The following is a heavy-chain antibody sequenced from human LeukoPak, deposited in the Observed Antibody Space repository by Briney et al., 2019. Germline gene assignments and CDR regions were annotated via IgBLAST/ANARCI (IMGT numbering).Heavy chain of an antibody. D-gene: IGHD1-26*01. Sequence: PSETLSLTCTVSGGSISSSSYYWGWIRQPPGKGLEWIGEINHSGSTNYNPSLKSRVTISVGTSKNQFSLKLSSVTAADTAVYYCASLRERSYYARGFDYWGQGTLVTVSS. CDR2: INHSGST. V-gene: IGHV4-39*01. J-gene: IGHJ4*02. CDR3: ASLRERSYYARGFDY. CDR1: GGSISSSSYY.